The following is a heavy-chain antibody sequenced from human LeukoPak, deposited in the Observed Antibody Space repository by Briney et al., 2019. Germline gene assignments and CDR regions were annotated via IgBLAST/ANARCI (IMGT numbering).Heavy chain of an antibody. CDR3: ARFFYDYGGNSGGDAFDI. D-gene: IGHD4-23*01. J-gene: IGHJ3*02. CDR2: IYSGGST. V-gene: IGHV3-53*01. CDR1: GFTVSSNY. Sequence: GGSLRLSCAASGFTVSSNYMSWVRQAPGKGLEWVSVIYSGGSTYYADSVKGRFTISRDNSKNTLYLQMNSLRAEDTAVYYCARFFYDYGGNSGGDAFDIWGQGTMVTVSS.